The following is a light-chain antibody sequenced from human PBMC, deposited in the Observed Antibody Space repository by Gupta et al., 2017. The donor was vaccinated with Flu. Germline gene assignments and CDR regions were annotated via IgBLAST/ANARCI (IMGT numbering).Light chain of an antibody. CDR1: QAISNS. CDR3: QHLSSPLYS. J-gene: IGKJ2*03. Sequence: DIQLTQSPSFLSASVRDRVTITCRASQAISNSLAWYQQRPGKAPQFLIYGTSSLQSGVPARFSGSGSGTEFTLTITSLQPEDFATYYCQHLSSPLYSFGQGTKLEI. V-gene: IGKV1-9*01. CDR2: GTS.